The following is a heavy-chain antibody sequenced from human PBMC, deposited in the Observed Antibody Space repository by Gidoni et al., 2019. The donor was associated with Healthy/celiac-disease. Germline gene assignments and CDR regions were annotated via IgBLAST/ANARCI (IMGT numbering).Heavy chain of an antibody. Sequence: EVQLVDSGGGLVQPGGSLKLSCAASGFTFSGSAMHWVRQASGKGLEWVGRIRSKANSYATAYAASVKGRFTISRDDSKNTAYLQMNSLKTEDTAVYYCTTLTTVTHWGQGTLVTVSS. J-gene: IGHJ4*02. D-gene: IGHD4-4*01. CDR3: TTLTTVTH. CDR2: IRSKANSYAT. V-gene: IGHV3-73*01. CDR1: GFTFSGSA.